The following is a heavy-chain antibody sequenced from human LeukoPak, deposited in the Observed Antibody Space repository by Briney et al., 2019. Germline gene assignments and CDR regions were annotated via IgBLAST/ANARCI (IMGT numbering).Heavy chain of an antibody. D-gene: IGHD3-3*01. J-gene: IGHJ4*02. V-gene: IGHV4-59*01. CDR2: IYYSGST. CDR3: ARGSDYDFWSGYFTPNPKSYYFDY. Sequence: SETLSLTCTVSGGSISSYYWSWIRQPPGKGLEWIGYIYYSGSTNYNPSLKSRVTISVDTSKNQFSLKLSSVTAADTAVYYCARGSDYDFWSGYFTPNPKSYYFDYWGQGTLVTVSS. CDR1: GGSISSYY.